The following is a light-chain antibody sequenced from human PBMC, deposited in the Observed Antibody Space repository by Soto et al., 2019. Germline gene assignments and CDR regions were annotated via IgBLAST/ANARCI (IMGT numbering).Light chain of an antibody. V-gene: IGKV1-5*01. Sequence: EIEMTQSPSTLSASVGERVTITCRASQSISSWLAWYQQKPGKAPKLLIYDASSSDSGVPSRFSGSGSGTDFTLTISSLQPDDFATYYCQQYNSYSPTFGQGTKVDIK. CDR1: QSISSW. J-gene: IGKJ1*01. CDR2: DAS. CDR3: QQYNSYSPT.